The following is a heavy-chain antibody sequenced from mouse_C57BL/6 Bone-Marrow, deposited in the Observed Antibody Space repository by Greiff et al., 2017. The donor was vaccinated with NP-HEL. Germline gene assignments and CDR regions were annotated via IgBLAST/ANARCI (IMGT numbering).Heavy chain of an antibody. CDR3: ARSRGYPYFDY. J-gene: IGHJ2*01. CDR2: ISSSGST. V-gene: IGHV3-8*01. CDR1: GYSITSDY. Sequence: EVHLVESGPGLVKPSQTLSLTCSVSGYSITSDYWNWIRKFPGNKLEYIGYISSSGSTYYNPSLKSRISITRDTSMNQYYLQLNSLTTEDTATYYCARSRGYPYFDYWGQGTTLTVSA. D-gene: IGHD3-2*02.